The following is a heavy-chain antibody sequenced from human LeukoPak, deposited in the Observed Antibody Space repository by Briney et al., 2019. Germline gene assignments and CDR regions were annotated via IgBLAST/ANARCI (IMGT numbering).Heavy chain of an antibody. D-gene: IGHD3-10*01. Sequence: PGRSLRLSCAASGFTFNSYAMHWVRQAPGKGLEWVAVISYDGSNKYYADSVKGRFTISRDNSKNTLYLQMNSLRAEDTAVYYCARAYYYGSGSYPPPWYFDLWGRGTLVTVSS. CDR2: ISYDGSNK. CDR1: GFTFNSYA. CDR3: ARAYYYGSGSYPPPWYFDL. J-gene: IGHJ2*01. V-gene: IGHV3-30-3*01.